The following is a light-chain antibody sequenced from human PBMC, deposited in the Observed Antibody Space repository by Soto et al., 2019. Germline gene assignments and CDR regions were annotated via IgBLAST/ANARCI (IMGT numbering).Light chain of an antibody. J-gene: IGKJ2*01. CDR3: QQSYSNPYT. Sequence: DIQMTQSPSSLSASVGDRVTITCRASQSISSYLNWYQQKPGKAPKRLIYGVSSLQSGVPSRFSGSGSGTDFTLTISSLQPEDFATYYCQQSYSNPYTFGQGTKVDIK. CDR1: QSISSY. CDR2: GVS. V-gene: IGKV1-39*01.